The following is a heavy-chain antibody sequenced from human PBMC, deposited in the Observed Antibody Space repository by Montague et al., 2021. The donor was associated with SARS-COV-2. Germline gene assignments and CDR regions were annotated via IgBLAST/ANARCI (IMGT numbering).Heavy chain of an antibody. J-gene: IGHJ4*01. CDR3: ARCRGEIPMIAVVFTGGIYYFDD. D-gene: IGHD3-22*01. Sequence: SETLSLTCAVYGGSISRYDWSWIRQSPGRGLEWIGEITYNGSTKYNPSLKSRVTVSSDTSKNPFSLKLKSVTAADTAVYYCARCRGEIPMIAVVFTGGIYYFDDWGRGTLVIVSS. CDR2: ITYNGST. V-gene: IGHV4-34*01. CDR1: GGSISRYD.